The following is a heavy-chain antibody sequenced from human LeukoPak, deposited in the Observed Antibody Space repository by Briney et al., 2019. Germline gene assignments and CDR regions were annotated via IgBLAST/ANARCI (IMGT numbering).Heavy chain of an antibody. V-gene: IGHV3-74*01. CDR2: INNDGSST. CDR1: GFTSSYFW. J-gene: IGHJ6*02. D-gene: IGHD3-16*01. Sequence: PGGSLRLSCAASGFTSSYFWLQWVRQAPGKGLVWVSRINNDGSSTSYADSVRGRFSISRDNAKNTLSLQMNSLRAEDTAVYYCARTPYYYGMDVWGQGTTVTVSS. CDR3: ARTPYYYGMDV.